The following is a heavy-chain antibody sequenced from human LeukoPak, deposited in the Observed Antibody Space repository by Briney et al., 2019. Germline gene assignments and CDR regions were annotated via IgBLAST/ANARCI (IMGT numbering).Heavy chain of an antibody. D-gene: IGHD3-10*01. V-gene: IGHV4-4*07. CDR1: GGSISIYY. J-gene: IGHJ4*02. CDR2: IYTSGST. CDR3: AREANYYGSGSYFEGTFDY. Sequence: PSETLSLTCTVSGGSISIYYWSWIRQPAGKGLEWIGRIYTSGSTNYNPSLKSRVAMSVDTSKNQFSLKLSSVTAADTAVYYCAREANYYGSGSYFEGTFDYWGQGSLVTVSS.